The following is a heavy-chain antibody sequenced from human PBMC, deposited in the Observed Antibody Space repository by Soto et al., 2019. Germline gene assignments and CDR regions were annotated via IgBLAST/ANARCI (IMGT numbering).Heavy chain of an antibody. J-gene: IGHJ6*02. D-gene: IGHD3-10*01. V-gene: IGHV4-39*07. CDR1: GDSISSNSHY. CDR3: ARVFGFGGMDV. Sequence: SETLSLTCTVSGDSISSNSHYWGWIRQPPGKGLESIANIYYDGNTYYNPSLKSRVTISVDTSKNQFSLKLSSVTAADTAVYYCARVFGFGGMDVWGQGTTVTVSS. CDR2: IYYDGNT.